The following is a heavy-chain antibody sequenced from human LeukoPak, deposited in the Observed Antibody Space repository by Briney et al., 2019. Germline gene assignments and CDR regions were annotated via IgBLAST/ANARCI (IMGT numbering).Heavy chain of an antibody. Sequence: GESLKISCKGSGYSFTSYWIGWVRQMPGKGLEWMGIIYPGDSDTRYSPSFQGQVTISADKSISTAYLQWSSLKASDTAMYHCARHRHEYYYDRSGYYPDYWGQGTPVTASS. D-gene: IGHD3-22*01. CDR1: GYSFTSYW. CDR2: IYPGDSDT. J-gene: IGHJ4*02. CDR3: ARHRHEYYYDRSGYYPDY. V-gene: IGHV5-51*01.